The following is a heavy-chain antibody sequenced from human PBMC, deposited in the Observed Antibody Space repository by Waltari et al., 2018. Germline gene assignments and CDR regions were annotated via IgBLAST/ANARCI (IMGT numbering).Heavy chain of an antibody. J-gene: IGHJ4*02. V-gene: IGHV4-39*07. CDR2: IYYSGST. CDR3: ARGGAYYYGSGSYYPHFDY. CDR1: GGSISSSSYY. D-gene: IGHD3-10*01. Sequence: QLQLQESGPGLVKPSGTLSLTCTVSGGSISSSSYYWGWIRQPPGKGLEWIGSIYYSGSTYYNPSLKSRVTISVDTSKNQFSLKLSSVTAADTAVYYCARGGAYYYGSGSYYPHFDYWGQGTLVTVSS.